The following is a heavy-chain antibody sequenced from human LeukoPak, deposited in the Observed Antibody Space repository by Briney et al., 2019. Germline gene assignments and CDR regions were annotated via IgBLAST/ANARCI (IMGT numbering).Heavy chain of an antibody. D-gene: IGHD3-22*01. J-gene: IGHJ4*02. CDR2: ISGSGGST. CDR3: VYDSSGYPTPAFDY. V-gene: IGHV3-23*01. Sequence: GGSLRLSCAASGFTFSSYAVSWVRQSPGKGLEWVSAISGSGGSTYYADSVKGRFTISRDNSKNTLYLQMNSLRAEDTAVYYCVYDSSGYPTPAFDYWGQGTLVTVSS. CDR1: GFTFSSYA.